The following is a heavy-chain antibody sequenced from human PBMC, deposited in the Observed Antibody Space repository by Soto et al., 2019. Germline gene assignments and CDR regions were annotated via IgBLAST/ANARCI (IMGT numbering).Heavy chain of an antibody. V-gene: IGHV3-11*04. CDR1: GFSFSEYY. Sequence: CASLRLSCAASGFSFSEYYMSWIRQAAGEGRGWVSYISGTYRIIDYADSVKGRFTVSRDNSKNTLYLQMNSLRAEDTAVYYCARDLLPGFWSGRYYYGMDVWSQGTTVTVS. CDR3: ARDLLPGFWSGRYYYGMDV. J-gene: IGHJ6*02. D-gene: IGHD3-3*01. CDR2: ISGTYRII.